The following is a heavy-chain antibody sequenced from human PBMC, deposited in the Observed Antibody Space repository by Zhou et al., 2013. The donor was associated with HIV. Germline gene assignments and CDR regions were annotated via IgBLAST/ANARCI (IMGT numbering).Heavy chain of an antibody. CDR3: ARLIFDRSDY. J-gene: IGHJ4*02. CDR2: ISGDNGKT. D-gene: IGHD3-16*01. Sequence: QVQLVQSGAEVKKPGSSVHVSCKASGGNFRSHAITWVRQAPGQGLEWMGWISGDNGKTKYAQKFQGRVSMTTDTSTSTAYMEVRSLRSDDTAVYYCARLIFDRSDYWGQGNPGHRLL. V-gene: IGHV1-18*01. CDR1: GGNFRSHA.